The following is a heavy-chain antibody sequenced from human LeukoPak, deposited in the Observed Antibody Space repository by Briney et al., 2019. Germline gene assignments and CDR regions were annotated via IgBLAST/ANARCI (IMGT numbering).Heavy chain of an antibody. D-gene: IGHD6-13*01. CDR3: AKGGSSRSRFDY. CDR2: ISSSGEST. CDR1: GFTFTSYA. Sequence: GGSLRLSCAASGFTFTSYAMGWVRQAPGKELVWVSTISSSGESTYYAYSAKGRFTISRDNSKNTLYLQMSSLRAEDTAVYYCAKGGSSRSRFDYWGQGTLVTVSS. J-gene: IGHJ4*02. V-gene: IGHV3-23*01.